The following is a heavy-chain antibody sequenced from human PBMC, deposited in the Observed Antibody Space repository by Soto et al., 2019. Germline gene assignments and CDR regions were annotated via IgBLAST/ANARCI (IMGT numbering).Heavy chain of an antibody. J-gene: IGHJ4*02. CDR3: ARDTLPSTHHDGYNNLDY. CDR2: ISYDGSNK. D-gene: IGHD5-12*01. Sequence: GVSLRLSCAASGFTFSSYAMHWVRQAPGKGLEWVAVISYDGSNKYYADSVKGRFTISRDNSKNTLYLQMNSLRAEDTAVYYCARDTLPSTHHDGYNNLDYWGQGTLVTVSS. V-gene: IGHV3-30-3*01. CDR1: GFTFSSYA.